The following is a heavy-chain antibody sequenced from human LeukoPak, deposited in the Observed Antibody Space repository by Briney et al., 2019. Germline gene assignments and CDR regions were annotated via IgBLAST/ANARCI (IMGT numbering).Heavy chain of an antibody. J-gene: IGHJ4*02. V-gene: IGHV4-59*08. CDR3: ARSGSASWAD. D-gene: IGHD1-26*01. CDR1: GGSISTYL. CDR2: IDYSGGT. Sequence: SETLFLTCTVSGGSISTYLSWVRQPPGKGLEWVGYIDYSGGTSYNPSLKSRVTISVDTSKNQFSLNLRSVTAADTAVYYCARSGSASWADWGQGTLVTIPS.